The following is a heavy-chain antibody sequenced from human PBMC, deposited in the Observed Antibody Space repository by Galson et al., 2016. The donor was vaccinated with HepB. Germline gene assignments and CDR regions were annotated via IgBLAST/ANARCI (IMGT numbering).Heavy chain of an antibody. CDR3: ARYSKCDYSLDY. D-gene: IGHD4-11*01. CDR2: IYYTGTT. J-gene: IGHJ4*02. Sequence: ETLSLTCTVSGGSISGYYWSWIRQPPGKGLEWIGYIYYTGTTSYNPSLQSRVTMSVDTSKNQLSLRLSSVTAADTAVYSCARYSKCDYSLDYWGQGTLVTVSS. CDR1: GGSISGYY. V-gene: IGHV4-59*08.